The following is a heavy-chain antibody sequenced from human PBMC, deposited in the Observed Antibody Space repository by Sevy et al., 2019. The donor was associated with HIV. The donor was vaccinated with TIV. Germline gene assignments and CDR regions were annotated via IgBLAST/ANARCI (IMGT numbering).Heavy chain of an antibody. Sequence: QLGGSLRLSCAASGFTFSSYSMNWVRQAPGKGLEWVSYISSSSSTIYYADSVKGRFTISRDNAKNSLYLQMNSLRDEDTAVYYWARAKKYYDSSVGFDYWGQGTLVTVSS. V-gene: IGHV3-48*02. J-gene: IGHJ4*02. D-gene: IGHD3-22*01. CDR1: GFTFSSYS. CDR2: ISSSSSTI. CDR3: ARAKKYYDSSVGFDY.